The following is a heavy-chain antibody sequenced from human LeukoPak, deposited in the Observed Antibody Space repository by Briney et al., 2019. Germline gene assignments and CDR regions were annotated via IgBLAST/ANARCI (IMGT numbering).Heavy chain of an antibody. CDR2: ISGSGGST. CDR1: GFTFSSYA. V-gene: IGHV3-23*01. CDR3: ARDPKLWLVADYQLQY. Sequence: GGSLRLSCAASGFTFSSYAMSWVRQAPGKGLEWVSAISGSGGSTYYADSVKGRFTISRDNSKNTLYLQMNSLRAEDTAVYYCARDPKLWLVADYQLQYWGQGTLVTVSS. J-gene: IGHJ4*02. D-gene: IGHD3-16*01.